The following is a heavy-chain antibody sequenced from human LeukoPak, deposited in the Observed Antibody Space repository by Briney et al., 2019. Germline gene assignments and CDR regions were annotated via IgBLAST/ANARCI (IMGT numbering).Heavy chain of an antibody. CDR1: GFTVSSSY. V-gene: IGHV3-53*01. Sequence: GGSLRLSCAASGFTVSSSYMTWVRQAPGKGLEWVSVIHSGGTTYYADSVKGRFTISRDNSKNSLYLQMNSLRAEDTAVYYCAREQLIPNYYYYCGMDVWGQGTTVTVSS. CDR3: AREQLIPNYYYYCGMDV. J-gene: IGHJ6*02. CDR2: IHSGGTT. D-gene: IGHD6-13*01.